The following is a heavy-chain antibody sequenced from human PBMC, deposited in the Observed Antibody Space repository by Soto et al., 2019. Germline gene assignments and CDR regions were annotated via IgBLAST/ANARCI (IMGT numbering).Heavy chain of an antibody. CDR2: IYATGTT. CDR1: GASISGFY. D-gene: IGHD1-1*01. CDR3: VRDGTKTFRDWFDP. Sequence: SETLSLTCTVSGASISGFYWSWIRKSAGKGLEWIGRIYATGTTDYNPSLKSRVMMSVDTSKKQFSLKLRSVTAADTAVYYSVRDGTKTFRDWFDPWGQGISVTVYS. J-gene: IGHJ5*02. V-gene: IGHV4-4*07.